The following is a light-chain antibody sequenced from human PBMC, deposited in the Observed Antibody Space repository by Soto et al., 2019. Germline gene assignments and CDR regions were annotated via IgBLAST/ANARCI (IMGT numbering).Light chain of an antibody. Sequence: DIVLTQSPGTLSLSPGERATLSCRASQSVSSSFLAWYQQKPGQAPRLLLYGASTSTTGIPDRFSGGGSVSDFSLDIGRLEHDDAAVYYCQYYGASSWPFGQGTKVEIK. CDR3: QYYGASSWP. CDR2: GAS. J-gene: IGKJ1*01. CDR1: QSVSSSF. V-gene: IGKV3-20*01.